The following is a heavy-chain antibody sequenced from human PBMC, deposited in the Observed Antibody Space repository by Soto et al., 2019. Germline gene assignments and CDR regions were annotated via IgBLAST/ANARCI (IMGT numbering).Heavy chain of an antibody. CDR3: ASARSGVLFDN. J-gene: IGHJ4*02. CDR1: GFAFSNYW. V-gene: IGHV3-74*01. CDR2: INFDGSST. D-gene: IGHD3-3*01. Sequence: GGSLRLSCAASGFAFSNYWMHWVRQAPGKGLVWVSRINFDGSSTSHADSVKGRFTISRDNAKNTLYLQMDSLRAEDTALYYCASARSGVLFDNWGLGTLVTVSS.